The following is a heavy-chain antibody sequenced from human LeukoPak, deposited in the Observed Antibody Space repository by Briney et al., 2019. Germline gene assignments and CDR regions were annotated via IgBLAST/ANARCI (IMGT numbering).Heavy chain of an antibody. CDR1: GFTFSSYS. Sequence: GGSLRLSCAASGFTFSSYSMTWVRQAPGKGLEWVSYISSSSSTIYYADSVKGRFTISRDNAKNSLYLQMNSLRAEDTAVYYCARGPIKLGYCSGGSCYSLTGTTFYYYGMDVWGQGTTVTVSS. CDR2: ISSSSSTI. J-gene: IGHJ6*02. V-gene: IGHV3-48*01. D-gene: IGHD2-15*01. CDR3: ARGPIKLGYCSGGSCYSLTGTTFYYYGMDV.